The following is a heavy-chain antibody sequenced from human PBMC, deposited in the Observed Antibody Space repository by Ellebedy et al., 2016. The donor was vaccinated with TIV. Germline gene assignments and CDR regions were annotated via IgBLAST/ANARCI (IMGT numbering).Heavy chain of an antibody. CDR2: IYYSGST. Sequence: SETLSLXXAVYGGSFSGYYWSWIRQHPGKGLEWIGYIYYSGSTYYNPSLKSRVTISVDTSKNQFSLKLSSVTAADTAVYYCACSRDGYNWVFDYWGQGTLVTVSS. J-gene: IGHJ4*02. CDR1: GGSFSGYY. D-gene: IGHD5-24*01. CDR3: ACSRDGYNWVFDY. V-gene: IGHV4-31*11.